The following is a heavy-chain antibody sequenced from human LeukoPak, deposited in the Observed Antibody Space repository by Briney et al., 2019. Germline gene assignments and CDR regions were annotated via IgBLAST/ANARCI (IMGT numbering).Heavy chain of an antibody. V-gene: IGHV4-59*01. CDR1: GGSISSYY. Sequence: SETLSLTCTVSGGSISSYYWSWIRQPPGKGLEWIGYIDYSGSTNYNPSLKSRVTISIATSKNQFSLKLSSVTAADTAVYYCARDSAWNWFDPWGQGTLVTVSS. CDR2: IDYSGST. CDR3: ARDSAWNWFDP. J-gene: IGHJ5*02.